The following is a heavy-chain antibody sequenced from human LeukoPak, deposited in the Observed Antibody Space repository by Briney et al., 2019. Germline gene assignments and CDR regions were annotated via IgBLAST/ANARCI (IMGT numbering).Heavy chain of an antibody. CDR1: GFTFDDYA. J-gene: IGHJ4*02. CDR2: ISGSGGST. V-gene: IGHV3-23*01. D-gene: IGHD6-19*01. Sequence: GGSLRLSCAASGFTFDDYAMHWVRQAPGKGLEWVSAISGSGGSTYYADSVKGRFTISRDNSKNTLYLQMNSLRAEDTAVYYCAKVSAVADYFDYWGQGTLVTVSS. CDR3: AKVSAVADYFDY.